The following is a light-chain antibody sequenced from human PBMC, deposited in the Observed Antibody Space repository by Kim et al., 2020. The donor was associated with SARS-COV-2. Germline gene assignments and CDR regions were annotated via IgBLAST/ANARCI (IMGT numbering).Light chain of an antibody. Sequence: SYELTQPPSVSVSPGQTASITCSGDKLGDKYACWYQQKPGQSPVLVIYQDSKRPSGIPERFSGSNSGNTGTLTISGTQAMDEADYYCQAWDSSTLYVLGT. CDR3: QAWDSSTLYV. CDR2: QDS. CDR1: KLGDKY. J-gene: IGLJ1*01. V-gene: IGLV3-1*01.